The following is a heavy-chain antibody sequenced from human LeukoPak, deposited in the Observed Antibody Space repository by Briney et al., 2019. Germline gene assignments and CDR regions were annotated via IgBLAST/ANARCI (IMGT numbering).Heavy chain of an antibody. CDR1: GFTFSSYE. CDR3: TTDGGFPYCSRTSCHDAFDI. V-gene: IGHV3-48*03. J-gene: IGHJ3*02. Sequence: GGSLRLSCAASGFTFSSYEMNWVRQAPGKGLEWVSYISSSGTTIYYADSVKGRFTISRDNAKNSLYLQMNSLRAEDTAVYYCTTDGGFPYCSRTSCHDAFDIWGQGTMVTVSS. D-gene: IGHD2-2*01. CDR2: ISSSGTTI.